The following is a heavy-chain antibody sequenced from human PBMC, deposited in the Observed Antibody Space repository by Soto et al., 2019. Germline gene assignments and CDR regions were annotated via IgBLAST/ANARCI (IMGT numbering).Heavy chain of an antibody. CDR3: ARDPGYDSSCYYPFY. CDR1: GGSSSSSSYY. CDR2: IYYSGST. D-gene: IGHD3-22*01. Sequence: SETLSLTCTVSGGSSSSSSYYWGWIRQHPGKGLEWIGSIYYSGSTYYNPSLKSRVTISVDTSKNQFSLKLSSVTAADPAVYYCARDPGYDSSCYYPFYWGRGTLFTASS. J-gene: IGHJ4*02. V-gene: IGHV4-39*02.